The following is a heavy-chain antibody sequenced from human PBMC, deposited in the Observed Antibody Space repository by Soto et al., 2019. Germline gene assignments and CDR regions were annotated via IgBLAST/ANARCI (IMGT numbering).Heavy chain of an antibody. CDR2: IYYAGST. Sequence: SETLSLTCTVSWGSISSTHHYWGWIRQPPGKGLEWLGSIYYAGSTFHNPSLKRRATISVDTSRNQFSLRLSSVTASDTAVYYCARLVFHCLRGSCDDYTFYGLDVWGQGPTVS. V-gene: IGHV4-39*01. D-gene: IGHD2-2*02. CDR1: WGSISSTHHY. CDR3: ARLVFHCLRGSCDDYTFYGLDV. J-gene: IGHJ6*02.